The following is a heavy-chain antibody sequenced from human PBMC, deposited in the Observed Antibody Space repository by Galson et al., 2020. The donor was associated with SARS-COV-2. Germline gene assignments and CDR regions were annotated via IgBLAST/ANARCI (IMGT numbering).Heavy chain of an antibody. D-gene: IGHD6-19*01. J-gene: IGHJ4*02. CDR2: ISSSGSTI. V-gene: IGHV3-48*03. Sequence: GESLKISCAASGFTFSSYEMNWVRQAPGKGLEWVSYISSSGSTIYYADSVKGRFTISRDNAKNSLYLQMNSLRAEDTAVYYCARCLSGWLVPYFDYWGQGTLVTVSS. CDR1: GFTFSSYE. CDR3: ARCLSGWLVPYFDY.